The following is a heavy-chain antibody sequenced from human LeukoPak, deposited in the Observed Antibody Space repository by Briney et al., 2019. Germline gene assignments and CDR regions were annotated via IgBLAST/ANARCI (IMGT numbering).Heavy chain of an antibody. D-gene: IGHD3-22*01. CDR2: IYYSGST. CDR3: ARTTYYYDSSGYFTFDY. Sequence: SQTLSLTCTVSGGSISSGDYYWSWVRQPPGKGLEWIGYIYYSGSTYYNPSLKSRVTISVDTSKNQFSLKLSSVTAADPAVYYCARTTYYYDSSGYFTFDYWGQGNLVTVSS. CDR1: GGSISSGDYY. V-gene: IGHV4-30-4*08. J-gene: IGHJ4*02.